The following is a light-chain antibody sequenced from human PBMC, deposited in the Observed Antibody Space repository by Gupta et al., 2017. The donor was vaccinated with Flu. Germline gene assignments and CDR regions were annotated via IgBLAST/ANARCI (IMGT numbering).Light chain of an antibody. CDR3: SLYTSSSTFV. CDR1: SSDVGSYNH. Sequence: SALPKPPSVSGSLGQSAPIPCTGPSSDVGSYNHVSWYQQPPGTAPKLMIYEVSNRPSGVPDRFSGSKSGNTASLTISGLQAEDEADYYCSLYTSSSTFVFGTGTKFTVL. CDR2: EVS. V-gene: IGLV2-18*01. J-gene: IGLJ1*01.